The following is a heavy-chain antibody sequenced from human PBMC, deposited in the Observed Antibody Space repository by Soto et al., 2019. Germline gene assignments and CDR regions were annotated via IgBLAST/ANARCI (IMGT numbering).Heavy chain of an antibody. V-gene: IGHV1-18*01. Sequence: ASVKVSCKASGYTFTSYGISWVRQAPGQGLEWMGWISAYNGNTNYAQKLQGRVTMTTDTSTSTAYMELRSLRSDDTAVYYCARDLPRITIFGVVITGWFDPWGQGTLVTVSS. J-gene: IGHJ5*02. CDR2: ISAYNGNT. CDR3: ARDLPRITIFGVVITGWFDP. CDR1: GYTFTSYG. D-gene: IGHD3-3*01.